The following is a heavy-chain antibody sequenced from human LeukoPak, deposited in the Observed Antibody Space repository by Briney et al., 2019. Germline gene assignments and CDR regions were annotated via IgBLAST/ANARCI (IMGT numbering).Heavy chain of an antibody. CDR1: GFTFSSNW. CDR3: ARVGLDLETGYSYGYGFDY. D-gene: IGHD5-18*01. Sequence: GGSLRLSCAASGFTFSSNWMSWVRQAPGKGLEWVANIKQDGSEKYYVDSVKGRFTISRDNAKNSLYLQMNSLRAEDTAVYYCARVGLDLETGYSYGYGFDYWGQGTLVTVSS. CDR2: IKQDGSEK. V-gene: IGHV3-7*01. J-gene: IGHJ4*02.